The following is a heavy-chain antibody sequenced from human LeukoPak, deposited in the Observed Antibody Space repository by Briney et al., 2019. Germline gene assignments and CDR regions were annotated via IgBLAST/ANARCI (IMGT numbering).Heavy chain of an antibody. D-gene: IGHD3-9*01. CDR3: AKDLTGYYLGTNYYYYYYGMDV. Sequence: GGSLRLSCAASGFTFSSYAMSWVRQAPGMGLEWVSAISGSGGSTYYADSVKGRFTISRDNSKNTLYLQMNSLRAEDTAVYYCAKDLTGYYLGTNYYYYYYGMDVWGQGTTVTVSS. J-gene: IGHJ6*02. CDR2: ISGSGGST. CDR1: GFTFSSYA. V-gene: IGHV3-23*01.